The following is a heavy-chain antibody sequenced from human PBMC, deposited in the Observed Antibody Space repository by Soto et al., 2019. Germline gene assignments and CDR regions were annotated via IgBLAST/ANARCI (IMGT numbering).Heavy chain of an antibody. V-gene: IGHV4-59*01. Sequence: PSETLSLTCTVSGASISSSYWSWIRQSPGKGPEWIGYVHYSGSTKYYPSLKSRVTISVDTSKNQISLKLSSVTDADTAMYYCARGYYDSNGQSNTFDIWGQGTMVTVSS. D-gene: IGHD3-22*01. CDR1: GASISSSY. CDR3: ARGYYDSNGQSNTFDI. CDR2: VHYSGST. J-gene: IGHJ3*02.